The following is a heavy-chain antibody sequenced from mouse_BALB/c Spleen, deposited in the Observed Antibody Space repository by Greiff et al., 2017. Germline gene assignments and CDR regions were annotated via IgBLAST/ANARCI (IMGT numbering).Heavy chain of an antibody. J-gene: IGHJ1*01. D-gene: IGHD2-1*01. CDR1: GFTFSNYW. CDR3: TRYGNYFYWYFDV. CDR2: IRLKSNNYAT. Sequence: EVKVEESGGGLVQPGGSMKLSCVASGFTFSNYWMNWVRQSPEKGLEWVAEIRLKSNNYATHYAESVKGRFTISRDDSKSSVYLQMNNLRAEDTGIYYCTRYGNYFYWYFDVWGAGTTVTVSS. V-gene: IGHV6-6*02.